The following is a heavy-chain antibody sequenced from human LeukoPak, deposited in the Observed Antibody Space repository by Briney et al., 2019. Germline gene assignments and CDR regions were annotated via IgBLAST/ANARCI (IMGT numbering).Heavy chain of an antibody. CDR3: AREGRLGGNLDY. CDR1: GVSISSYY. J-gene: IGHJ4*02. D-gene: IGHD4-23*01. Sequence: PSETLSLTCTVSGVSISSYYWSWIRQPPGKGLEWIGYIYYSGSTNYNPSLKSRVTISVDTSKNQFSLKLSSVTAADTAVYYCAREGRLGGNLDYWGQGTLVTVSS. V-gene: IGHV4-59*01. CDR2: IYYSGST.